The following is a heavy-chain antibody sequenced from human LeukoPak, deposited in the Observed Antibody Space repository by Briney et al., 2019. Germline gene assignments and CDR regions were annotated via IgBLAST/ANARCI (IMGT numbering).Heavy chain of an antibody. CDR1: GGSISSYY. Sequence: PSETLSLTCTVSGGSISSYYWSWIRQPPGKGLEWIGYIYYSGSTNYNPSLKSRVTISVGTSKNQFSLKLSSVTAADTAVYYCARDSRYDEGYWGQGTLVTVSS. CDR3: ARDSRYDEGY. CDR2: IYYSGST. J-gene: IGHJ4*02. D-gene: IGHD5-12*01. V-gene: IGHV4-59*01.